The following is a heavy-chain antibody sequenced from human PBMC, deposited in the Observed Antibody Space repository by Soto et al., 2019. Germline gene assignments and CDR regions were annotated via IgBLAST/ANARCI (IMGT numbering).Heavy chain of an antibody. CDR2: VYYSAGA. D-gene: IGHD3-22*01. J-gene: IGHJ5*01. Sequence: SETLSLTCAVSGVSIHNSDSFWAWILHPPGKGQEYTGSVYYSAGAKYNPSVKSRVTISVNTSKNQLSLTLNTVTAADTAEYYCGRLIAGATRHTDFDSWVQGTLVHVS. CDR1: GVSIHNSDSF. CDR3: GRLIAGATRHTDFDS. V-gene: IGHV4-39*01.